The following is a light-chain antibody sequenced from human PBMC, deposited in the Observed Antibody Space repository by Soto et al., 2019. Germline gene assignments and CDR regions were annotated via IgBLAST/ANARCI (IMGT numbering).Light chain of an antibody. CDR3: LQHKRYPLT. V-gene: IGKV1-9*01. CDR1: EGISPY. Sequence: IQLTQSPSSLSASVGDRVAITCRASEGISPYLAWYQEKPGKVPKLLIDTASTLQNGVPSRFSGSGSGTDFTLTISSLQPEDFATYYCLQHKRYPLTFGGGTRVEIK. CDR2: TAS. J-gene: IGKJ4*01.